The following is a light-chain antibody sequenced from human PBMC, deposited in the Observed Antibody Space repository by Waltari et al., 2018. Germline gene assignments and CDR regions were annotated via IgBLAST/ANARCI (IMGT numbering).Light chain of an antibody. J-gene: IGKJ1*01. CDR1: QRVSMS. V-gene: IGKV3-20*01. CDR2: GAF. CDR3: QHYVRLPAT. Sequence: ELVLPQSTGPLSLSPGERPTLSCRASQRVSMSLAWYQQKAGQAPRLLIYGAFNRATGIPDRFSGSGSRTDFSLTISRLEPEDFAGYYCQHYVRLPATFGQGTKVEIK.